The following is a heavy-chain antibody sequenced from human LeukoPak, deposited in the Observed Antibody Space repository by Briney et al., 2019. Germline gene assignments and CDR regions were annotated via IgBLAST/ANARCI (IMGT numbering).Heavy chain of an antibody. CDR3: ARVGTTGTEDAFDI. D-gene: IGHD1-1*01. V-gene: IGHV3-74*01. J-gene: IGHJ3*02. CDR2: ITNDGSST. CDR1: GLTFSSHW. Sequence: GGSLRLSCAASGLTFSSHWMHWVRQAPGKGLVWVSRITNDGSSTTYADSVKGRFTISRDNAKNMLYLQVNSLRAEDTAVYYCARVGTTGTEDAFDIWGQGTMVTVSS.